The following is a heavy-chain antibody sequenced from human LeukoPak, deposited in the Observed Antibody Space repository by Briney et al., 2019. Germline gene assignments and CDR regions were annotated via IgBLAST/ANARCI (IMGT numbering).Heavy chain of an antibody. J-gene: IGHJ4*02. V-gene: IGHV3-74*01. CDR2: INTDGKST. CDR1: GFTFRSYW. Sequence: GGSLRLSCAASGFTFRSYWMHWVRQAPGKGLVWVSRINTDGKSTNYADSVKGRFTVSRDNSRNTLYLQMNSLRAEDTAVYYCARAGGQYYYGSGTTGGYFDYWGQGTLVTVSS. CDR3: ARAGGQYYYGSGTTGGYFDY. D-gene: IGHD3-10*01.